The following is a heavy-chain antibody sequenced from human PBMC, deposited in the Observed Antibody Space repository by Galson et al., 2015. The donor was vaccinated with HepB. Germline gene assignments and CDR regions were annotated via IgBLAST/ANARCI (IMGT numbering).Heavy chain of an antibody. V-gene: IGHV3-15*01. J-gene: IGHJ5*02. Sequence: SVRLSCAASGFPFNNAWMTWVRQAPGMGLEWVGRIKSKTDGETTDYAAPVKGRFTISRDDSKNRLYLQMNSLKTEDTAVYYCTTDVYYSTYWSWLDPWGQGTLVTVSS. CDR1: GFPFNNAW. D-gene: IGHD2-8*02. CDR2: IKSKTDGETT. CDR3: TTDVYYSTYWSWLDP.